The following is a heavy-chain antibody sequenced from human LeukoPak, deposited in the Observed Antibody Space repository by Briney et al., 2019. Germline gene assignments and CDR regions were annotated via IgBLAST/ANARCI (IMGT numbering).Heavy chain of an antibody. CDR2: IKQDGSEK. V-gene: IGHV3-7*03. Sequence: SGGSLRLSCAASGFTFRSYWMGWVRQAPGKGLEWVANIKQDGSEKNYVDSVKGRFTISRDNAKNSLYLQMNSLRAEDTAVYYCASGLELDYWGQGTLVTVSS. CDR1: GFTFRSYW. J-gene: IGHJ4*02. CDR3: ASGLELDY.